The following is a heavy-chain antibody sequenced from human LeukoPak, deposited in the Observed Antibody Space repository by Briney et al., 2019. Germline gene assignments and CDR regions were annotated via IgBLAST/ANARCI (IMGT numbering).Heavy chain of an antibody. CDR1: GGTFSSYA. D-gene: IGHD3-3*01. CDR3: ARGGDPLGLWEWLLTYYYYGMDV. Sequence: ASVKVSCKASGGTFSSYAISWVRQAPGQGLEWMGIINPSGGSTSYAQKFQGRVTMTRDTSTSTVYMELSSLRSEDTAVYYCARGGDPLGLWEWLLTYYYYGMDVWGQGTTVTVSS. CDR2: INPSGGST. V-gene: IGHV1-46*01. J-gene: IGHJ6*02.